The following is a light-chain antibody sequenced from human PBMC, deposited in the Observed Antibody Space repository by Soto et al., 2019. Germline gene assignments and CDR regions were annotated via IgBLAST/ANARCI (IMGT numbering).Light chain of an antibody. CDR2: EVS. Sequence: QSVLTQPPSASGSPGQSVTISCTGTNSDVGGYNYVSWYQQHPGKAPNLMIYEVSKRPSGVPDRFSGSKSGNTASLTVSGLQAEDEGEYYWSSYAGSSSLLFGGGTQLTVL. J-gene: IGLJ2*01. CDR3: SSYAGSSSLL. CDR1: NSDVGGYNY. V-gene: IGLV2-8*01.